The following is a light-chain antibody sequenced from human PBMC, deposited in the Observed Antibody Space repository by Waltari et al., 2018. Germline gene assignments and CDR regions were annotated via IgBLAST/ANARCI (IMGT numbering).Light chain of an antibody. CDR1: QRVLYSSNNKNY. CDR3: QQYYSTPPMHT. CDR2: WAS. J-gene: IGKJ2*01. V-gene: IGKV4-1*01. Sequence: DIVMTQSPESLAVPLGERATINCKSSQRVLYSSNNKNYLAWYQQKPGQPPKLLIYWASTRESGVPDRFSGSGSGTDFTLTISSLQAEDVAVYYCQQYYSTPPMHTFGQGTKLEIK.